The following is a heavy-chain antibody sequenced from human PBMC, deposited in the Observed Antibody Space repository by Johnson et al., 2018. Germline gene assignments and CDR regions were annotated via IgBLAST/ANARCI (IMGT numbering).Heavy chain of an antibody. CDR1: GFTFNSYW. V-gene: IGHV3-74*01. CDR3: ARDLPSSIALSGQGYGMDV. J-gene: IGHJ6*02. CDR2: INEVGRIT. D-gene: IGHD2/OR15-2a*01. Sequence: VQLQESGGGLVQPGGSLRLSCAVSGFTFNSYWMHWVRQVPGKGLMWVSRINEVGRITTYADSVKGRFTISRDHAESTLYLEMNSLGVEDTAVYFCARDLPSSIALSGQGYGMDVGGQGTAVTVSS.